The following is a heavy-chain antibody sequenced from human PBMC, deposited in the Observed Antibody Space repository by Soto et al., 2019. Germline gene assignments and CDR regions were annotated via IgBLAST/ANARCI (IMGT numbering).Heavy chain of an antibody. D-gene: IGHD3-9*01. J-gene: IGHJ6*02. Sequence: PSETLSLTCTVSGGSISSGDYYWSWIRQPPGKGLEWIGYIYYSGSTYYNPSLKSRVTISVDTSKNQFSLKLSSVTAADTAVYYCARDRNDILTGGGMDVWGQGTTVTVSS. V-gene: IGHV4-30-4*01. CDR1: GGSISSGDYY. CDR3: ARDRNDILTGGGMDV. CDR2: IYYSGST.